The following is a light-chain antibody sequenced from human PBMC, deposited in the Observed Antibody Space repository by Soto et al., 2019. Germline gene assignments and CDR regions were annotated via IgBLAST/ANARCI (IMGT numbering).Light chain of an antibody. J-gene: IGLJ1*01. V-gene: IGLV2-11*01. CDR2: DVS. CDR3: CSHAGTYAFRV. CDR1: SSDVGGSDY. Sequence: QSVLTQPRSVSGSPGQSVTISCTGSSSDVGGSDYVSWFQHYPGKAPKLMIYDVSRRPSGVPDRFSGSKSGNTASLTIPGLQAEDEADYYCCSHAGTYAFRVFGTGTKVTVL.